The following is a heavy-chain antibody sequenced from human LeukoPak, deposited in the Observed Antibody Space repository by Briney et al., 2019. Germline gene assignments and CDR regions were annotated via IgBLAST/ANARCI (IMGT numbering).Heavy chain of an antibody. CDR1: GYTFTSYG. Sequence: GASVKVSCKASGYTFTSYGISWVRQAPGQGLEWMGWISAYNGNTNYAQKLQGRATMTTDTSTSTAYMELRSLRSEDTAVYYCARDGEQWLGGIYYYGMDVWGQGTTVTVSS. CDR2: ISAYNGNT. J-gene: IGHJ6*02. CDR3: ARDGEQWLGGIYYYGMDV. D-gene: IGHD6-19*01. V-gene: IGHV1-18*01.